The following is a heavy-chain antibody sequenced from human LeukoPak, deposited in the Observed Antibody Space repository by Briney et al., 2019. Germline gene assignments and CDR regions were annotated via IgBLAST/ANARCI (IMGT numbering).Heavy chain of an antibody. CDR3: AKGRSVGGARYYFDY. V-gene: IGHV3-23*01. J-gene: IGHJ4*02. CDR1: GFTFSSYA. D-gene: IGHD3-16*01. Sequence: GGSLRLSCAASGFTFSSYAMSWVGQAPGKGLEGVAGISGSGGSTYYADSVKGRFTISRDNSKNTLYLQMNSLRAGDTAVYYCAKGRSVGGARYYFDYWGQGTLVTVSS. CDR2: ISGSGGST.